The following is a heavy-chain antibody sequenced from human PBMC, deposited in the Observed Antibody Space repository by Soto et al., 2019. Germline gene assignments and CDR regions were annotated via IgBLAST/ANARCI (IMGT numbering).Heavy chain of an antibody. CDR3: ARGAYSSGWYGWDPREYYGMDV. J-gene: IGHJ6*02. CDR2: INAGNGNT. D-gene: IGHD6-19*01. CDR1: GYTFTSYA. Sequence: QVQLVQSGAEEKKPGASVKVSCKASGYTFTSYAMHWVRQAPGQRLEWMGWINAGNGNTKYSQKFQGRVTITRDTSASTAYMELSSLRSEDTAVYYCARGAYSSGWYGWDPREYYGMDVWGQGTTVTVSS. V-gene: IGHV1-3*05.